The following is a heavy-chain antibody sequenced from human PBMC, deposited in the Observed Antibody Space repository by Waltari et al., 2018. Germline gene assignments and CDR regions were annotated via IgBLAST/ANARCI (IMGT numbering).Heavy chain of an antibody. CDR2: VSYSGTT. D-gene: IGHD5-12*01. CDR1: GVSITSTRHY. CDR3: ATYIGASVGPAAFDV. V-gene: IGHV4-39*01. Sequence: QLQLQESGPRLVRPSEPLPLICRVTGVSITSTRHYWAWIRQSPGQGLEWIGTVSYSGTTYISPSLKSRVSVSRDTSKNQVSLILGSVTAADMAVYYCATYIGASVGPAAFDVWGQGTMVTVSS. J-gene: IGHJ3*01.